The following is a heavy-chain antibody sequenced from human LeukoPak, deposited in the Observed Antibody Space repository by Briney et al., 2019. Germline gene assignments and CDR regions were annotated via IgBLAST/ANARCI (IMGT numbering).Heavy chain of an antibody. CDR3: ARVGYCSGGSCHPSHYYYYCMDV. Sequence: ASVKVSCKASGYTFTNYGISWVRQAPGQGLEWMGWISAYNGNTNYAQKLQGRVTMTTDTSTSTAYMELRSLRSDDTAVYYCARVGYCSGGSCHPSHYYYYCMDVWGQGTTVTVSS. CDR2: ISAYNGNT. CDR1: GYTFTNYG. J-gene: IGHJ6*02. D-gene: IGHD2-15*01. V-gene: IGHV1-18*01.